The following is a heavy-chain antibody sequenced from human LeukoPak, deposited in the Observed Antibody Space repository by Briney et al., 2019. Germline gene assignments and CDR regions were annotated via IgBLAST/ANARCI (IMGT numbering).Heavy chain of an antibody. Sequence: SGTLSLTCAVSGAFITNSHWWSWARQPPGKGLEWIGEIYHSGTTNYNPSLQSRVTMSVDKSKNQVSLKLSSVTAADTAVYYCATYFYGEYGSYYFDYWGQGTLVTVSS. V-gene: IGHV4-4*02. J-gene: IGHJ4*02. CDR3: ATYFYGEYGSYYFDY. CDR2: IYHSGTT. D-gene: IGHD4-17*01. CDR1: GAFITNSHW.